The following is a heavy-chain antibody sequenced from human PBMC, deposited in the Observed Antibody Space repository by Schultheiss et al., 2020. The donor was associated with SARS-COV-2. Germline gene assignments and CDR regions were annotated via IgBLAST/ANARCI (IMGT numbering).Heavy chain of an antibody. CDR1: GGSFSGYY. Sequence: GSLRLSCAVYGGSFSGYYWSWIRQPPGKGLEWIGEINHSGSTNYNPSLKSRVTISVDTSKNQFSLKLSSVTAADTAVYYCARGPRIAVAAPGYWGQGTLVTVSS. D-gene: IGHD6-19*01. J-gene: IGHJ4*02. V-gene: IGHV4-34*01. CDR3: ARGPRIAVAAPGY. CDR2: INHSGST.